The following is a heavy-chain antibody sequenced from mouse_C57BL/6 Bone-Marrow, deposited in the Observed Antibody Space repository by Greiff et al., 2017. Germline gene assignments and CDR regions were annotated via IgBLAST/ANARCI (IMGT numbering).Heavy chain of an antibody. CDR3: ARHGGSSFWYFDV. V-gene: IGHV5-12*01. J-gene: IGHJ1*03. Sequence: EVQRVESGGGLVQPGGSLKLSCAASGFTFSDYYMYWVRQTPEKRLEWVAYISNGGGSTYYPETVKGRFTISRDNAKNTLYLQMSRLKSEDTAMYYCARHGGSSFWYFDVWGTGTTVTVSS. CDR1: GFTFSDYY. CDR2: ISNGGGST. D-gene: IGHD1-1*01.